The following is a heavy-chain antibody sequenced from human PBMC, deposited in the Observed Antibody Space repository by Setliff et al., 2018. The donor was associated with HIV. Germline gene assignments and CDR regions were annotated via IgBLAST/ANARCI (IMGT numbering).Heavy chain of an antibody. Sequence: SETLSLTCSVSGDSISSGSYYWSWIRLPAGKGLEWIGQIHTTGGTNYNPSLKSRVTISMDTSKNQYSLNLNSVTATDPAVYYCAKRTFGSGRLDPWGQGTLVTVSS. CDR2: IHTTGGT. J-gene: IGHJ5*02. D-gene: IGHD3-16*01. CDR3: AKRTFGSGRLDP. V-gene: IGHV4-61*09. CDR1: GDSISSGSYY.